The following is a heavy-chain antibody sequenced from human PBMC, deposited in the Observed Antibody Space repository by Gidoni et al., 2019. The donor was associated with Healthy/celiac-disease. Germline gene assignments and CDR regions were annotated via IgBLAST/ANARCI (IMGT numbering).Heavy chain of an antibody. V-gene: IGHV5-10-1*01. D-gene: IGHD3-10*01. CDR3: ARHGMPGGLLWPGVDY. Sequence: EVQLVQSGAEVKKPGESLRISCKCSGYSFTSYWISWVRQMPGKGLEWMGRIDPSDSYTNYSPSFQGHVTSSADKSISTAYLQWSSLKASDTAMYYCARHGMPGGLLWPGVDYWGQGTLVTVSS. CDR1: GYSFTSYW. CDR2: IDPSDSYT. J-gene: IGHJ4*02.